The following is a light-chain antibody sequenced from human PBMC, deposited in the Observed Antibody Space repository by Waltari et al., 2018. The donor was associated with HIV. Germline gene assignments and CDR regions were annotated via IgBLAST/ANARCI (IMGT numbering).Light chain of an antibody. J-gene: IGKJ1*01. V-gene: IGKV1-5*03. Sequence: DIQMTQSPSTLTSSVGDRVTSTCRASQSISFWLAWYQHKPGKAPKLLIYKASSLESGVPSRFSGSGSGTEFTLTISSLQPDDFATYYCQQYNSYSPWTFGQGTKVDI. CDR3: QQYNSYSPWT. CDR2: KAS. CDR1: QSISFW.